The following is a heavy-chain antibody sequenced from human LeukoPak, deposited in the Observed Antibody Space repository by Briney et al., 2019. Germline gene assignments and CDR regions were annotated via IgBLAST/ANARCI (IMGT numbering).Heavy chain of an antibody. D-gene: IGHD3-3*01. J-gene: IGHJ4*02. Sequence: ASVKVSCKASGGTFSSYAISWVRQAPGQGLERMGGIIPIVDTPIYAQQFQGRITFITDGSTNTAYMELNSLRSDDTAVYYCARGDYDFWSTYPYWGQGTLVTVSS. CDR1: GGTFSSYA. V-gene: IGHV1-69*05. CDR2: IIPIVDTP. CDR3: ARGDYDFWSTYPY.